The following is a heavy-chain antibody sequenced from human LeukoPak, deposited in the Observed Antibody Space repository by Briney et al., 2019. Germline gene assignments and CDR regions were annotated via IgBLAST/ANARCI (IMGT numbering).Heavy chain of an antibody. D-gene: IGHD3/OR15-3a*01. V-gene: IGHV3-74*01. J-gene: IGHJ4*02. Sequence: GGSLRLSCAASGFTFSSYWMHCVRQAPGKGLVWVSGIKSDGSSTSYADSVKGRFTVSRDNAKNTLYLQMNSLRAEDTAVYYCAREGRFLDRSPVDYWGQGSLVTVSS. CDR2: IKSDGSST. CDR3: AREGRFLDRSPVDY. CDR1: GFTFSSYW.